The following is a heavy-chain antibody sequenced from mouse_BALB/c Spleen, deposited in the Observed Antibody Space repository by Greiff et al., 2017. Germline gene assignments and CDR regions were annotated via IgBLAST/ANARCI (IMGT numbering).Heavy chain of an antibody. D-gene: IGHD4-1*01. CDR2: IYPGGGYT. CDR3: AANWEDYAMDY. CDR1: GYTFTNYW. J-gene: IGHJ4*01. V-gene: IGHV1-63*02. Sequence: VQLQESGAELVRPGTSVKISCKASGYTFTNYWLGWVKQRPGHGLEWIGDIYPGGGYTNYNEKFKGKATLTADTSSSTAYMQLSSLTSEDSAVYFCAANWEDYAMDYWGQGTSVTVSS.